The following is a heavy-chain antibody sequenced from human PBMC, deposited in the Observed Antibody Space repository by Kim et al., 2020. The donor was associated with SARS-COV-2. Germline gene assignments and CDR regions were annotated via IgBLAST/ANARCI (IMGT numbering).Heavy chain of an antibody. D-gene: IGHD4-17*01. Sequence: SVKGRFTISRDNSKNTLYLQMNSLRAEETAVYYCAKDSYYGRGVYYFDYWGQGTLVTVSS. J-gene: IGHJ4*02. CDR3: AKDSYYGRGVYYFDY. V-gene: IGHV3-23*01.